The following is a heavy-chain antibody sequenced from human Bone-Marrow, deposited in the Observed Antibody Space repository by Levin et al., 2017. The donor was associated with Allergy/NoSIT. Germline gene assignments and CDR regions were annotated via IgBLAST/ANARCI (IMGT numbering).Heavy chain of an antibody. CDR2: INWNSGSSNI. D-gene: IGHD4-17*01. CDR1: GFTFGDYA. CDR3: TRTYGNYAPFDV. V-gene: IGHV3-9*01. J-gene: IGHJ4*02. Sequence: GGSLRLSCAGSGFTFGDYAMHWVRQAQGKGLEWVATINWNSGSSNIGYAAYVKGRFTISRDNAKNSLYLQMDSLRTEDTAFYYCTRTYGNYAPFDVWGQGSLVTVSS.